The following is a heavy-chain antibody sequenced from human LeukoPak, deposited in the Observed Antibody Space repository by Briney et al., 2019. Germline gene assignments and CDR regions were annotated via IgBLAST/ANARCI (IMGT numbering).Heavy chain of an antibody. V-gene: IGHV4-38-2*02. CDR3: ASGIQLWLVLDY. CDR2: IYHSGST. D-gene: IGHD5-18*01. CDR1: GYSISSGYY. J-gene: IGHJ4*02. Sequence: SETLSLTCTVSGYSISSGYYWGWIRQPPGKGLEWIGSIYHSGSTYYNPSLKSRVTISVDTSKNQFSLKLSSVTAADTAVYYCASGIQLWLVLDYWGQGTLVTVSS.